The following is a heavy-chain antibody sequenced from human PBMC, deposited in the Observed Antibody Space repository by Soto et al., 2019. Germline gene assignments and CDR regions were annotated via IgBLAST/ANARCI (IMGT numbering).Heavy chain of an antibody. V-gene: IGHV4-39*07. CDR3: AHALHYDILTGYYPLIN. J-gene: IGHJ4*02. Sequence: SETLSLTCTVSGGSISSSSYYWGWIRQPPGKGLEWIGSIYYSGSTYYNPSLKSRVTISVDTSKNQFSLKLSSVTAADTAVYYCAHALHYDILTGYYPLINWGQGTLVTVSS. CDR2: IYYSGST. D-gene: IGHD3-9*01. CDR1: GGSISSSSYY.